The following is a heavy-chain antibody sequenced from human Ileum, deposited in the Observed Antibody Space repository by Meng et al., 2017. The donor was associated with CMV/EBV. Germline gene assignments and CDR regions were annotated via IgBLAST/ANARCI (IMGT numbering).Heavy chain of an antibody. D-gene: IGHD3-16*01. V-gene: IGHV6-1*01. Sequence: QVHLQQSGPGLVKPSQSLSLPCAISGDSVSTNGVAWNWIRQSPSRGLEWLGRTYYRSKWSNDYALSVRSRIIINADTSKNQLSLQLNSVTPEDTAVYYCARDRLWAFDFWGQGTMVTVSS. CDR1: GDSVSTNGVA. CDR3: ARDRLWAFDF. J-gene: IGHJ3*01. CDR2: TYYRSKWSN.